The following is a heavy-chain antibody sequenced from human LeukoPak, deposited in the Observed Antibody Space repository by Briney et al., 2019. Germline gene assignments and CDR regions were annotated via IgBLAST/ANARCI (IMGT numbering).Heavy chain of an antibody. J-gene: IGHJ4*02. CDR1: GGSISSGGYS. Sequence: SETLSLTCAVSGGSISSGGYSWSWIRQPPGKGLEWIGYIYHSGSTYYNPSLKSRVTISVDGSKNQFSLKLSSVTAADTAVYYCARAVQYYFDYWGQGTLVTVSS. V-gene: IGHV4-30-2*01. CDR3: ARAVQYYFDY. CDR2: IYHSGST.